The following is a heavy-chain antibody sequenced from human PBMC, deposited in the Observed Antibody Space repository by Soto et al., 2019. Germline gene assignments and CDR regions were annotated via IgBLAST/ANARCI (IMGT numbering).Heavy chain of an antibody. D-gene: IGHD6-19*01. CDR3: AKGGRQWLVTSDFNY. CDR1: GFTFSDYA. J-gene: IGHJ4*02. Sequence: VQLVESGGGVVQPGRSLRLSCAASGFTFSDYAMHWVRQAPGTGLEWVAVVSHDGSNTHYADSVKGRFTISRDSSKNTFSLEMPSLRAEDTAVYYCAKGGRQWLVTSDFNYWGQGALVTVSS. V-gene: IGHV3-30*18. CDR2: VSHDGSNT.